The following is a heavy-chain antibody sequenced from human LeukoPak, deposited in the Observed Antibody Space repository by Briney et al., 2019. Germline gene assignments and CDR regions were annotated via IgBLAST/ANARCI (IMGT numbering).Heavy chain of an antibody. CDR3: AAARRYYDSSGYLGLDP. Sequence: ASVKVSCKASGFTFTSSAMQWVRQARGQRLEWIGWIVVGSGNTNYAQKFQERVTITRDMSTSTAYMELSSLRSEDTAVYYCAAARRYYDSSGYLGLDPWGQGTLVTVSS. CDR2: IVVGSGNT. CDR1: GFTFTSSA. D-gene: IGHD3-22*01. J-gene: IGHJ5*02. V-gene: IGHV1-58*02.